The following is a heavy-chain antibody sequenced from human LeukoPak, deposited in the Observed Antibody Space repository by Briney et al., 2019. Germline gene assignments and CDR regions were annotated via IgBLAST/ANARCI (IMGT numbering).Heavy chain of an antibody. CDR1: GFTFSDYW. V-gene: IGHV3-7*01. CDR3: ARWIGGFDY. CDR2: IQHNGSES. D-gene: IGHD3-10*01. Sequence: GGSLRLSCTASGFTFSDYWMNWVRQTPGKRLEWVANIQHNGSESYYLDSVEGRFTISRDNTKNSLSLQMNSLRVEDTGVYYCARWIGGFDYWGQGALVTVSS. J-gene: IGHJ4*02.